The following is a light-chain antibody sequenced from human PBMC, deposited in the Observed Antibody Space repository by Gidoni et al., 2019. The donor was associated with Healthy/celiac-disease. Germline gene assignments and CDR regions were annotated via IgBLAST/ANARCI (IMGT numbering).Light chain of an antibody. CDR1: KLGDKY. J-gene: IGLJ2*01. Sequence: SYERTQPPSVSVSPGQTASITCSGDKLGDKYACWYQKKPGPSPVLVIYQDSKRPSGIPERFSGSNSGNTATLTISGTQAMDESDYYCQAWDSSTVVFGGGTKLTVL. CDR2: QDS. CDR3: QAWDSSTVV. V-gene: IGLV3-1*01.